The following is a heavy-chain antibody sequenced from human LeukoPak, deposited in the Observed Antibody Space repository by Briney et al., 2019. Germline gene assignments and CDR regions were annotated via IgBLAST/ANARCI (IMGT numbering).Heavy chain of an antibody. V-gene: IGHV4-38-2*01. CDR2: IYHGGSA. Sequence: SETLSLTCAVSGYSISSGYYWGWSRQPPGKGLEWIGSIYHGGSAYYNPSLKSRVTISVDTSKNQFSLKLSSVTAADTAVYYCARRSPYYYYYYMDVWGKGTTVTVSS. CDR1: GYSISSGYY. J-gene: IGHJ6*03. D-gene: IGHD3-10*01. CDR3: ARRSPYYYYYYMDV.